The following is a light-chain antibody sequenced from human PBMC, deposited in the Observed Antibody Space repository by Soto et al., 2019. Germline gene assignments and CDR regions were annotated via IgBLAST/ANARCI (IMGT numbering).Light chain of an antibody. Sequence: DIPMTQSPSSLSASVGDRVTITFRASQSISTYLNWYQQKPGKAPKLLVYAASSLQNGVPTRFSGSGSGTDFTLTITNLQPEDFAVYYCQQTYSAPPYTFGQGTKLEIK. CDR2: AAS. CDR3: QQTYSAPPYT. CDR1: QSISTY. V-gene: IGKV1-39*01. J-gene: IGKJ2*01.